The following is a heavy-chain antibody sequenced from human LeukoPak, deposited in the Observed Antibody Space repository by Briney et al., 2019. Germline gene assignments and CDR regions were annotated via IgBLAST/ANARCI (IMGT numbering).Heavy chain of an antibody. Sequence: GASVKVSCKASGYTFTGYYMHWVRQAPGQGLEWMGWINPKSGGTNYAQKFQGRVTMTRDTSISTAYMELSRLRSDDTAVYYCARDGAYCGGDCYFDPWGQGTLVTVSS. CDR1: GYTFTGYY. J-gene: IGHJ5*02. D-gene: IGHD2-21*02. V-gene: IGHV1-2*02. CDR3: ARDGAYCGGDCYFDP. CDR2: INPKSGGT.